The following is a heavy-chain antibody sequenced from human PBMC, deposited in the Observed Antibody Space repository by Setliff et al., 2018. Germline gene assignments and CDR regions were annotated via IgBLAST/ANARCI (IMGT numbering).Heavy chain of an antibody. Sequence: GGSLRLSCVASAFSFSRSWMSWVRQTPGKGLEWVANIKEDGSDKYYVDSVKGRFTISRDNAKNSLCLQMNSLRAEDTAVYYCARDRAYRSFDIWGQGTMVTVSS. CDR2: IKEDGSDK. D-gene: IGHD2-2*01. V-gene: IGHV3-7*03. CDR1: AFSFSRSW. J-gene: IGHJ3*02. CDR3: ARDRAYRSFDI.